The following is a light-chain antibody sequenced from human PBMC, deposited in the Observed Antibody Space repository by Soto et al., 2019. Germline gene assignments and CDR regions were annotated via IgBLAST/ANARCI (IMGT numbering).Light chain of an antibody. CDR1: QSFRGL. J-gene: IGKJ5*01. V-gene: IGKV3-11*01. CDR3: QQRHMSPIT. Sequence: VLTQSPVTLSLSPGQRATLSCRASQSFRGLLAWYQQKPGQAPRLLIYDAYNRATGIPPRFSGSGSGTDFTLTISSLEPEDSAVYYCQQRHMSPITFGQGTRLEIK. CDR2: DAY.